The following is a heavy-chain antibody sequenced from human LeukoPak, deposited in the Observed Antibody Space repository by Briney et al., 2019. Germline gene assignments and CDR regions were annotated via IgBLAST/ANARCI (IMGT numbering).Heavy chain of an antibody. D-gene: IGHD5-18*01. CDR1: GVTFSSYS. V-gene: IGHV3-48*04. CDR2: ISSSSSTI. J-gene: IGHJ4*02. Sequence: GGSLRLSCAASGVTFSSYSMNWVRQAPGKGLERVSYISSSSSTIYYADSVKGRFTISRDNAKNSLYLQMNSLRAEDTAVYYCARDDGYHGFDFWGQGTLVTVSS. CDR3: ARDDGYHGFDF.